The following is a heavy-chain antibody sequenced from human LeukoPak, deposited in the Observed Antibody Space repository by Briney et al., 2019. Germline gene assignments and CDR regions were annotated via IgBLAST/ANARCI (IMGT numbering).Heavy chain of an antibody. CDR1: GGSISGYY. Sequence: SETLSLTCTVSGGSISGYYWSWIRQPPGKGLEWIGYIYYSGSTSYSPSLTSRVTISVDTSKNQFSLKLSSVTAADTAVYYCARVATRPNYGSGSYYWGKRAENDYWGQGTLVTVSS. CDR2: IYYSGST. J-gene: IGHJ4*02. CDR3: ARVATRPNYGSGSYYWGKRAENDY. D-gene: IGHD3-10*01. V-gene: IGHV4-59*01.